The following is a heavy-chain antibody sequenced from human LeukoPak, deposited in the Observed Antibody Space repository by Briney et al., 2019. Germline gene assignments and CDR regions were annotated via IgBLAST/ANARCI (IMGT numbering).Heavy chain of an antibody. V-gene: IGHV3-23*01. D-gene: IGHD6-13*01. J-gene: IGHJ3*02. CDR1: GFTFISYA. CDR3: ARENSIPAAADPADAFDI. Sequence: PGGSLRLSCAASGFTFISYAMTWVRQAPGKGLEWVSTISGSAGSTYYADSVKGRFTISRDNSKNTLYLQMNSLRAEDTAVYYCARENSIPAAADPADAFDIWGQGTMVTVSS. CDR2: ISGSAGST.